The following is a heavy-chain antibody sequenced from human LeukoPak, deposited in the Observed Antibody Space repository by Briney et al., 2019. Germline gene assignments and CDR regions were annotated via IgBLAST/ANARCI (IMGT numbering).Heavy chain of an antibody. CDR1: GGTFISYA. D-gene: IGHD5-12*01. J-gene: IGHJ4*02. Sequence: SVKVSCKASGGTFISYAISWVRQAPGQGLEWMGGIIPIFGTANYAQKFQGRVTITTDESTSTAYMELSRLRSEDTAVYYCARDGPSGYDYSFDYWGQGTLVTVSS. CDR3: ARDGPSGYDYSFDY. CDR2: IIPIFGTA. V-gene: IGHV1-69*05.